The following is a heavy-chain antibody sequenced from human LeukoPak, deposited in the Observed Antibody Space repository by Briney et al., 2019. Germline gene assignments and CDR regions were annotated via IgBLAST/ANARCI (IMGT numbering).Heavy chain of an antibody. J-gene: IGHJ6*02. CDR1: GGSLSGYY. CDR2: INHSGST. D-gene: IGHD2-15*01. CDR3: ARRSGYCSGGSCYGIRHYYYYGMDV. V-gene: IGHV4-34*01. Sequence: PSETLSLTCAVYGGSLSGYYWSWIRQPPGKGLEWIGEINHSGSTNYNPSLKSRVTISVDTSKNQFSLKLSSVTAADTAVYYCARRSGYCSGGSCYGIRHYYYYGMDVWGQGTTVTVSS.